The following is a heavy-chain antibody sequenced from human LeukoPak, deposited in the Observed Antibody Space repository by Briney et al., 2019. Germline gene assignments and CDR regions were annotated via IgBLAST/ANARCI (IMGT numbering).Heavy chain of an antibody. CDR1: GFSFSYYA. CDR3: AKDRSSGWYGRDYYYYGMDV. CDR2: ISYDGRTK. J-gene: IGHJ6*02. V-gene: IGHV3-30*18. D-gene: IGHD6-19*01. Sequence: GGSLRLSCAASGFSFSYYAMHWVRQTPGKGLEWVALISYDGRTKYYEDSVKGRFTISRDNSKNTLYLQMNSLRAEDTAVYYCAKDRSSGWYGRDYYYYGMDVWGQGTTVTVSS.